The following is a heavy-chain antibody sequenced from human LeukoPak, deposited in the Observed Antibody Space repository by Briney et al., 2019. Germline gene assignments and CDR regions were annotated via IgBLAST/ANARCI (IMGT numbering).Heavy chain of an antibody. J-gene: IGHJ4*02. CDR3: ARDKNYRFDS. V-gene: IGHV1-18*01. CDR1: GYTFTSNG. Sequence: GASVKVSCKASGYTFTSNGIRWVRQAPGKGLEWMGWISANSGNTNYAQKMKGRVTMTTETSSSTAYMELGNLRSDDPAVYYCARDKNYRFDSGGQGTLVTVSS. D-gene: IGHD5-24*01. CDR2: ISANSGNT.